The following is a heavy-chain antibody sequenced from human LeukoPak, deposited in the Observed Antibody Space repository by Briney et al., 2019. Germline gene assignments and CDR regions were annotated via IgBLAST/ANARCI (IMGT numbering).Heavy chain of an antibody. V-gene: IGHV4-61*02. Sequence: SETLSLTCTVSGGSISSGSYYWSWIREPAGKGLEWIGRIYTSGSTNYNPSLKSRVTISVDTSKNQFSLKLSSVTDADTVVYYCASFVGATTNDAFDIWGQGTMVTVSS. CDR2: IYTSGST. CDR3: ASFVGATTNDAFDI. CDR1: GGSISSGSYY. D-gene: IGHD1-26*01. J-gene: IGHJ3*02.